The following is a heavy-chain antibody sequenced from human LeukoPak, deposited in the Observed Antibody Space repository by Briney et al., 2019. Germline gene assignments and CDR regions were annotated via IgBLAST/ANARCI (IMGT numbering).Heavy chain of an antibody. D-gene: IGHD2-21*02. V-gene: IGHV5-51*01. CDR3: ARQAYCGADCFSPYKFDY. Sequence: GESLKISCKGSGSSFTSYWIGWVRQLPGKGLEWMGIIYPGDSDTRYSPSFQGQVTISADKSISTAYLQWSSLKASDTAMYYCARQAYCGADCFSPYKFDYWGQGTLVTVSS. CDR2: IYPGDSDT. CDR1: GSSFTSYW. J-gene: IGHJ4*02.